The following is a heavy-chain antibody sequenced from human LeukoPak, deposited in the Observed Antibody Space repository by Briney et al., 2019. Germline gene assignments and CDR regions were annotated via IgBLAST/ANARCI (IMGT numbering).Heavy chain of an antibody. V-gene: IGHV4-34*01. CDR2: INHVGST. Sequence: PSETLSLTCAVYGGSFSGFYWTWIRQPPGKGLEWIGEINHVGSTNYNPSLKSRVTISVDTSKNQFSLKLSSVTAADTAVYYCARHVPLYCSSTSCYYFDYWGQGTLVTVSS. CDR3: ARHVPLYCSSTSCYYFDY. D-gene: IGHD2-2*01. CDR1: GGSFSGFY. J-gene: IGHJ4*02.